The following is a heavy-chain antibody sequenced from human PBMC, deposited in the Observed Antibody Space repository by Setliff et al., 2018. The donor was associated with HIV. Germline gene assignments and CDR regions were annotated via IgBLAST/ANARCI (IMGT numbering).Heavy chain of an antibody. V-gene: IGHV3-23*05. CDR1: GLTLSTYS. D-gene: IGHD1-1*01. CDR3: AKVDDGQCNTFNCRDFDY. J-gene: IGHJ4*02. Sequence: PGESLKISCAASGLTLSTYSMSWVRQAPGKGLEWVSAIDPTGTYTYYADAVKGRFTISRDNFRNTLSLQMNSLTAEDSAIYYCAKVDDGQCNTFNCRDFDYWGRGTLVTVSS. CDR2: IDPTGTYT.